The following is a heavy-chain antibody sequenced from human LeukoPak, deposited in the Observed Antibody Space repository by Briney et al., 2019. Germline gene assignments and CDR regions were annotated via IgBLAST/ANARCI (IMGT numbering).Heavy chain of an antibody. J-gene: IGHJ4*02. V-gene: IGHV4-4*07. Sequence: XXCTXSGGSIXSYYWSWLRQPAGKGLEWIGRIYTSGSTNYNPSLKSRVTMSVKTTKKQFSLKLSSVTAADTAVYYCARQYYYDSSGCFDYWGQGTLVTVSS. CDR3: ARQYYYDSSGCFDY. D-gene: IGHD3-22*01. CDR1: GGSIXSYY. CDR2: IYTSGST.